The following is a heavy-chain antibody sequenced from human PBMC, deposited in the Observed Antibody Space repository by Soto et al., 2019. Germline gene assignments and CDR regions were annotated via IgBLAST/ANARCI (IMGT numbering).Heavy chain of an antibody. CDR1: GYTFSAYY. Sequence: ASVKVSCKASGYTFSAYYMHWVRQAPGQGYEWMGIINPSGGSTTYAQKFQGRVTMTRDTSTTTVYMELSSLKSEDTAVYYCEISDPKYCSSTSCYDDYFDFWGQGTLVTVSS. CDR3: EISDPKYCSSTSCYDDYFDF. D-gene: IGHD2-2*01. J-gene: IGHJ4*02. V-gene: IGHV1-46*01. CDR2: INPSGGST.